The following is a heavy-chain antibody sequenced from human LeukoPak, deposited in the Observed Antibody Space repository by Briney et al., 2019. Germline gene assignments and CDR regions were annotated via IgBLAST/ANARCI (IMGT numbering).Heavy chain of an antibody. CDR3: ARGDTLDY. V-gene: IGHV3-11*06. CDR1: GFTFSDYY. Sequence: GVSLRLSCAPSGFTFSDYYMSWIRQPPGKGLEGVSYISSSSSYTNYADSVKGRFTISGDNAKSSLYLQMNSLRAEDTAVYYCARGDTLDYWGQGALVTVSS. J-gene: IGHJ4*02. CDR2: ISSSSSYT.